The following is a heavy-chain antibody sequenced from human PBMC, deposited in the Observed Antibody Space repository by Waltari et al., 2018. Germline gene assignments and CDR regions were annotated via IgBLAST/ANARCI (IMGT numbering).Heavy chain of an antibody. V-gene: IGHV3-23*01. D-gene: IGHD3-16*01. CDR2: ISADGTKT. CDR3: AKDWGIGGVGATPSD. CDR1: GFGFNLHA. J-gene: IGHJ4*02. Sequence: EVQLLESGGGLVQPGGSLRLSWAAPGFGFNLHAMRWVRQAPGKRLEWVSFISADGTKTNYADSVKGRFTISRDDSKKTLSLQVDSLRVEDTATYYCAKDWGIGGVGATPSDWGQGTLVTVSS.